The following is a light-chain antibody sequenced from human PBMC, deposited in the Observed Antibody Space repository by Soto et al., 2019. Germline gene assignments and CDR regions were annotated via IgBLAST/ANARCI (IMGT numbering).Light chain of an antibody. V-gene: IGKV1-17*03. CDR2: AAS. J-gene: IGKJ5*01. CDR3: QQRNNWPPGIT. Sequence: DIQMTQSPSAMSASVVDRVTITCLASQGISNYLAWFQQKPGKVPKRPIYAASSLQRGVPSRFSGSGSGTDFTLTISSLEPEDFAVYYCQQRNNWPPGITFGQGTRLEIK. CDR1: QGISNY.